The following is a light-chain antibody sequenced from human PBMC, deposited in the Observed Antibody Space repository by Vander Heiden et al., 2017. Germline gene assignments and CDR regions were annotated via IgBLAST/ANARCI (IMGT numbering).Light chain of an antibody. CDR1: QGISSY. J-gene: IGKJ1*01. CDR3: QQLNSSPRT. Sequence: DIQLTQSPSFLSASVGDRVTITCRASQGISSYLAWYQQNPGKAPKLLIYAASTLQSGVPSRFSGSGSGTEFTLTISSLHPEDFATYYCQQLNSSPRTFGQGTKVEIK. CDR2: AAS. V-gene: IGKV1-9*01.